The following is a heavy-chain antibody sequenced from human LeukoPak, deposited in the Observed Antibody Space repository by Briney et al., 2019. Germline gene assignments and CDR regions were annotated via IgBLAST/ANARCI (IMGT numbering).Heavy chain of an antibody. CDR3: AGQRDTIFGVGYMDV. CDR2: IYSGGST. D-gene: IGHD3-3*01. CDR1: GFTVSSTS. V-gene: IGHV3-53*03. Sequence: GGSLRLSCAPSGFTVSSTSMGWARQPPGKGLEWVSVIYSGGSTYYADSVKGRFTISRDNSKNTLYLQMNSLRAEDTAVYYCAGQRDTIFGVGYMDVWGKGTTVTVSS. J-gene: IGHJ6*03.